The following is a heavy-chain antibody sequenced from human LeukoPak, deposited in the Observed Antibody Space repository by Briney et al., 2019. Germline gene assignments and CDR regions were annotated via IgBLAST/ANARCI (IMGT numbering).Heavy chain of an antibody. CDR2: INPNSGGT. D-gene: IGHD3-22*01. V-gene: IGHV1-2*06. Sequence: ASVKVSCKASGYTFTGYYMHWVRQAPGQGPEWMGRINPNSGGTNYVQKFQGRVTMTRDTSISTAYMELSRLRSDDTAVYYCARDGTYYYDSSGYYSWGQGTLVTVSS. CDR1: GYTFTGYY. CDR3: ARDGTYYYDSSGYYS. J-gene: IGHJ4*02.